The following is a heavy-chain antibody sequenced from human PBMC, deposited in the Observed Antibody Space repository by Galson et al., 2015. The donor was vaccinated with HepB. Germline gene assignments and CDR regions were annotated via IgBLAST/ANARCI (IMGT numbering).Heavy chain of an antibody. CDR2: INSNSSYK. D-gene: IGHD6-13*01. CDR1: GFTFNSDS. Sequence: SLRLSCAASGFTFNSDSMNWVRQAPGKGLEWVASINSNSSYKYYADSVKGRFTISRDNAENSLYLQMNSLRAEDTAVYDCARDLAAAGDFAYWGQGTLVTVSS. J-gene: IGHJ4*02. V-gene: IGHV3-21*01. CDR3: ARDLAAAGDFAY.